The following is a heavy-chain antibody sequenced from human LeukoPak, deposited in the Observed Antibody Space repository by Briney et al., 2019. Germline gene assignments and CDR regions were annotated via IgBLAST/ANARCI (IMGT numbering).Heavy chain of an antibody. D-gene: IGHD3-9*01. CDR1: GFTFDDYA. J-gene: IGHJ4*02. V-gene: IGHV3-9*01. CDR2: ISWNSGSI. CDR3: AKTRTGKTYDILTGYYGFDY. Sequence: GGSLRLSCAASGFTFDDYAMHWVRQAPGKGLEWVSGISWNSGSIGYADSVKGRFTISRDNAKNFLYLQMNSLRAEDTALYYCAKTRTGKTYDILTGYYGFDYWGQGTLVTVSS.